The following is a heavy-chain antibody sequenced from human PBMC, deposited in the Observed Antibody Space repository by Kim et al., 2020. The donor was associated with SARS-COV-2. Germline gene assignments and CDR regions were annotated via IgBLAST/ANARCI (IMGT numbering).Heavy chain of an antibody. CDR1: GGTFSSYA. CDR3: AREDYYDSSGYYSYGMDV. D-gene: IGHD3-22*01. V-gene: IGHV1-69*04. J-gene: IGHJ6*02. CDR2: IIPILGIA. Sequence: SVKASCKASGGTFSSYAISWVRQAPGQGLEWMGRIIPILGIANYAQKFQGRVTITADKSTSTAYMELSSLRSEDTAVYYCAREDYYDSSGYYSYGMDVWGQGTTVTVSS.